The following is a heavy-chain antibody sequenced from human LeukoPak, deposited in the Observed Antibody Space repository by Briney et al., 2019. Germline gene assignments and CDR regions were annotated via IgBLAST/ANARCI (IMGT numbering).Heavy chain of an antibody. CDR1: GFIFGTYS. CDR2: ISSSSSTI. V-gene: IGHV3-48*01. J-gene: IGHJ4*02. CDR3: AKGYCSSTSCYVDY. Sequence: GGSLRLSCEASGFIFGTYSMNWVRQAPGKGLEWVSYISSSSSTIYYADSVKGRFTISRDNAKNSLYLQMNSLRAEDMALYYCAKGYCSSTSCYVDYWGQGTLVTVSS. D-gene: IGHD2-2*01.